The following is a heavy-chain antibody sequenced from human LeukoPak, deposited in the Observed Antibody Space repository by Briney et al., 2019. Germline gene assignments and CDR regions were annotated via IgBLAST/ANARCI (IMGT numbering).Heavy chain of an antibody. V-gene: IGHV3-53*01. CDR1: GFTVSSNY. CDR3: ARRAGGYSHPYDY. Sequence: GGSLGLSCAASGFTVSSNYMSWVRQAPGKGLEWVSLIYSGGSTYYADSVKGRFTISRDNSKNTLYLQMNSLRAEDTAVYYCARRAGGYSHPYDYWGRGTLVTVSS. D-gene: IGHD4-23*01. J-gene: IGHJ4*02. CDR2: IYSGGST.